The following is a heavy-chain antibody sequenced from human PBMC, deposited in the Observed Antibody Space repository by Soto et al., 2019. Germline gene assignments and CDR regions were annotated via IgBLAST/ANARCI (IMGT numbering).Heavy chain of an antibody. CDR1: GFTFSNAW. CDR2: IKSKTDGGTT. CDR3: TTDMTVWEWLRKNYYYYYMDV. D-gene: IGHD5-12*01. V-gene: IGHV3-15*01. J-gene: IGHJ6*03. Sequence: EVQLVESGGGLVKPGGSLRLSCAASGFTFSNAWMSWVRQAPGKGLEWVGRIKSKTDGGTTDYAAPVKGRFTISRDDSKNTLYLQMNSLKTEDTAVYYCTTDMTVWEWLRKNYYYYYMDVWGKGTTVTVSS.